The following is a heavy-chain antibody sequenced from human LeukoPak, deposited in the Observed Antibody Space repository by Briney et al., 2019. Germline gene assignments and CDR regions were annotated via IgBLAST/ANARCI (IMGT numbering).Heavy chain of an antibody. Sequence: PVGSLKLSCIASGFTFSNYAMSWVRQAPGQGLEWISPILGSGDSTYYAEYVQGRFTISRDNSKNTVYLEMSSLRVEDTAVYYCAHPWVLIPLWGQGTLVTVSS. J-gene: IGHJ4*02. D-gene: IGHD1-1*01. CDR1: GFTFSNYA. V-gene: IGHV3-23*01. CDR3: AHPWVLIPL. CDR2: ILGSGDST.